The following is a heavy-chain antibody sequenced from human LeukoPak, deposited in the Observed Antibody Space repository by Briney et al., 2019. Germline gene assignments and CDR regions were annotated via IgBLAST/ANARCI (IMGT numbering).Heavy chain of an antibody. Sequence: SQTLSLTCTVSGGSISSGGYYWSWIRQHPGKGLEWIGYICYSGSTYYNPSLKSRVTISVDTSKNQFSLKLSSVTAADTAVYYCARDRCTNGVCFLLDYWGQGTLVTVSS. V-gene: IGHV4-31*03. J-gene: IGHJ4*02. D-gene: IGHD2-8*01. CDR2: ICYSGST. CDR3: ARDRCTNGVCFLLDY. CDR1: GGSISSGGYY.